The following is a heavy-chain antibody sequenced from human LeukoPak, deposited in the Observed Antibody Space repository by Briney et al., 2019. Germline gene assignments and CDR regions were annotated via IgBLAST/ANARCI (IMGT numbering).Heavy chain of an antibody. CDR3: AKVPLGGSYFDY. CDR1: GFTFSIYW. CDR2: ISGSGGST. Sequence: GGSLRLSCAASGFTFSIYWMSWVRQAPGKGLEWVSAISGSGGSTYYADSVKGRFTISRDNSKNTLYLQMNSLRAEDTAVYYCAKVPLGGSYFDYWGQGTLVTVSS. J-gene: IGHJ4*02. V-gene: IGHV3-23*01. D-gene: IGHD1-26*01.